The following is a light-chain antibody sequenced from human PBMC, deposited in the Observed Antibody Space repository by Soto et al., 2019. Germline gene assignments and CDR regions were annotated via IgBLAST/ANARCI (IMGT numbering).Light chain of an antibody. CDR2: EGS. Sequence: QSALTQPASVSGSPGQSITISCTGTSSDVGSYNLVSWYQQHPGKAPKLMIYEGSKRPSGVSNRFSGSKSGNTASLTISGLQAEDEADYYCCSYAGSSPGDFGTGTKLTVL. CDR1: SSDVGSYNL. V-gene: IGLV2-23*01. CDR3: CSYAGSSPGD. J-gene: IGLJ1*01.